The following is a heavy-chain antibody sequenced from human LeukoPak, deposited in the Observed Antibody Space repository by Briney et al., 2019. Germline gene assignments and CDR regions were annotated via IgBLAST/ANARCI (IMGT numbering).Heavy chain of an antibody. CDR1: GYTFTGYY. V-gene: IGHV1-8*02. CDR2: INPNSGNT. Sequence: ASVKVSCKASGYTFTGYYMHWVRQAPGQGLEWMGWINPNSGNTGYAQKFQGRVTMTRNTSISTAYMELSSLRSEDTAVYYCARMTHTKILYGYYYGMDVWGQGTTVTVSS. CDR3: ARMTHTKILYGYYYGMDV. J-gene: IGHJ6*02. D-gene: IGHD2-8*01.